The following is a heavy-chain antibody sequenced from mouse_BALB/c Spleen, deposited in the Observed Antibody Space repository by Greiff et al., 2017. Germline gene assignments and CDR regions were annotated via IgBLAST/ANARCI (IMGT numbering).Heavy chain of an antibody. D-gene: IGHD2-1*01. Sequence: QVQLQQPGAELVKPGASVKLSCKASGYTFTSYWMHWVKQRPGQGLEWIGEIDPSDSYTNYNQKFKGKATLTVDKSSSTAYMQLSSLTSEDSAVYYCARAGGNCRFAYWGQGTLVTVSA. CDR2: IDPSDSYT. J-gene: IGHJ3*01. CDR1: GYTFTSYW. V-gene: IGHV1-69*02. CDR3: ARAGGNCRFAY.